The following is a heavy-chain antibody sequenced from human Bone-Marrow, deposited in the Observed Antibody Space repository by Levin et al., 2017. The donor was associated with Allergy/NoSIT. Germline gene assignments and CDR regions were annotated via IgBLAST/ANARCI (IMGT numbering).Heavy chain of an antibody. CDR1: GFTFSSYW. D-gene: IGHD3-22*01. J-gene: IGHJ3*02. CDR2: INSDGTST. CDR3: ARVERYDTNNFYRWWGAFDI. Sequence: GGSLRLSCAASGFTFSSYWMHWVRQVPGKGLVWVSRINSDGTSTNYADSVKGRFTISRDNAKNTVYLQMTSVRAEDTAVYYCARVERYDTNNFYRWWGAFDIWGQGTMVTVSS. V-gene: IGHV3-74*01.